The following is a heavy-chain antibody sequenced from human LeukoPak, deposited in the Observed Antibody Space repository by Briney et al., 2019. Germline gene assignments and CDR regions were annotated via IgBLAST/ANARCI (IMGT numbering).Heavy chain of an antibody. CDR1: GFTFSSYS. V-gene: IGHV3-48*01. CDR3: ASWQRLPIGAFDI. Sequence: GGSLRLSCAASGFTFSSYSMNWVRQAPGKGLEWVSYISSSSSTIYYADSVKGRFTISRDNAKNSLYLQMNSLRAEDTAVYYCASWQRLPIGAFDIWGQGTMVTVSS. D-gene: IGHD6-25*01. J-gene: IGHJ3*02. CDR2: ISSSSSTI.